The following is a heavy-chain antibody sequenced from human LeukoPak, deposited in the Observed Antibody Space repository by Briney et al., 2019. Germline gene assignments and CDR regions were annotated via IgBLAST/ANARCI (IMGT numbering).Heavy chain of an antibody. J-gene: IGHJ3*02. CDR2: IYPGDSDT. CDR1: GYSFTSYW. D-gene: IGHD6-13*01. V-gene: IGHV5-51*01. Sequence: GESLKISCEGSGYSFTSYWIGWVRQMPGKGLEWMGIIYPGDSDTRYSPSFQGQVTISADKSISTAYLQWSSLKASDTAMYYCARRGSSWYSAFDIWGQETMVTVSS. CDR3: ARRGSSWYSAFDI.